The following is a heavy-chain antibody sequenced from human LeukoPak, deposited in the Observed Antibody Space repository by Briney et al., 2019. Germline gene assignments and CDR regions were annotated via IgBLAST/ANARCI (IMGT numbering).Heavy chain of an antibody. V-gene: IGHV3-23*01. Sequence: GGSLRLSCTASGFTFGDYAMSWFRQAPGKGLEWVSAISGNGNAYYADSVKGRFTISRDNSKNTLYLQMNSLRAEDTAVYYCAERGAEVGTTVAPGDYWGQGTLLTVSS. CDR3: AERGAEVGTTVAPGDY. CDR1: GFTFGDYA. CDR2: ISGNGNA. D-gene: IGHD1-26*01. J-gene: IGHJ4*02.